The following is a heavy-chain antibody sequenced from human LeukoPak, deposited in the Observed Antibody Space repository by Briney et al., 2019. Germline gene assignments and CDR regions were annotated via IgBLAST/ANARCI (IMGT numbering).Heavy chain of an antibody. Sequence: PGGSLRLSCAASGFTFNNYAMSWVRQAPGKGLEWVANVKQDGSETHYVDSVKGRFTISRDNAKNSLYLQMNSLRVEDTAMYYCARGGWYSGYWGQGTLVTVSS. CDR1: GFTFNNYA. CDR2: VKQDGSET. CDR3: ARGGWYSGY. J-gene: IGHJ4*02. D-gene: IGHD6-19*01. V-gene: IGHV3-7*01.